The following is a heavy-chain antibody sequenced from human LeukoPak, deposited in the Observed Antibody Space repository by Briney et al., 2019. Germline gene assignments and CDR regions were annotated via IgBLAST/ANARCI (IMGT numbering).Heavy chain of an antibody. D-gene: IGHD1-14*01. CDR1: ELHA. J-gene: IGHJ3*02. CDR2: ISRSGGST. V-gene: IGHV3-23*01. CDR3: AGDGTGVLPGDALDM. Sequence: GGSLRLSCAASELHALTWVRQGPGKGLEWVSAISRSGGSTYYADSVKGRFTISRDDARNSVYLQMNTLRADDTAVYYCAGDGTGVLPGDALDMWGQGTMVTVSS.